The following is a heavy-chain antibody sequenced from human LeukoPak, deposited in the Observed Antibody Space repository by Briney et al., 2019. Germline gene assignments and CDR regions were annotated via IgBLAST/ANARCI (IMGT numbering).Heavy chain of an antibody. Sequence: SETLSLTCTVSGGSISSYYWSWIRQPPGKGLEWIGYIYYSGSTNYNPSLKSRVTISVDTSKNQFSLKLSSVTAADTAVYYCARAPKGSLLDYWGQGTLVTVSS. V-gene: IGHV4-59*01. J-gene: IGHJ4*02. CDR1: GGSISSYY. CDR3: ARAPKGSLLDY. CDR2: IYYSGST.